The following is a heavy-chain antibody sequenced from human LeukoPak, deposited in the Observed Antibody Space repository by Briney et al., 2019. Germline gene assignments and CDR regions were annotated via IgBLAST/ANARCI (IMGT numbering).Heavy chain of an antibody. CDR2: ISAYNGNT. Sequence: ASVKVSCKASGYTFTSYGISWVRRAPGQGLEWMGWISAYNGNTNYAQKLQGRVTMTTDTSTSTAYMELSSLRSEDTAVYYCASRKEVDYVDAFDIWGQGTMVTVSS. CDR3: ASRKEVDYVDAFDI. J-gene: IGHJ3*02. V-gene: IGHV1-18*01. CDR1: GYTFTSYG. D-gene: IGHD4-17*01.